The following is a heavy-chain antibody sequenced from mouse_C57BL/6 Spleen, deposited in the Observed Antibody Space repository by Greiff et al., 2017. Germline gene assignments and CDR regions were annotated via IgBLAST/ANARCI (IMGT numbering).Heavy chain of an antibody. V-gene: IGHV14-1*01. J-gene: IGHJ3*01. D-gene: IGHD1-1*01. CDR3: TTRGYYCSSPLAY. Sequence: VQLQQSGAELVRPGASVKLSCTASGFNIKDYYMHWVKQRPEQGLEWIGRIDPEDGDNEYAPKFQGKATMTADTSANTAYLQISRLTSEDTAVYYFTTRGYYCSSPLAYWGQGTLVTVSA. CDR2: IDPEDGDN. CDR1: GFNIKDYY.